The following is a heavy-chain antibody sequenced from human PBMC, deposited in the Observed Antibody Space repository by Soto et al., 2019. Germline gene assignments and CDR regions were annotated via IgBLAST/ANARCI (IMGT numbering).Heavy chain of an antibody. CDR2: ISGSGGST. V-gene: IGHV3-23*01. CDR3: AKQTMIVVVLYFDY. Sequence: GGSLRVSCGASGFNFSSYAMTWVRLAQGKGLEWVSAISGSGGSTYYADAVKGRFTISRDNSKNTLYLQMNSLRAEDTAVYYCAKQTMIVVVLYFDYWGQGTLVTVSS. CDR1: GFNFSSYA. D-gene: IGHD3-22*01. J-gene: IGHJ4*02.